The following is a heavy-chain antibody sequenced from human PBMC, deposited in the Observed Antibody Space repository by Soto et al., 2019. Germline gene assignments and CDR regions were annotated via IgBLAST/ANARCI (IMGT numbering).Heavy chain of an antibody. V-gene: IGHV4-34*01. CDR3: ARVQVRRGNGSGYLNGFDI. J-gene: IGHJ3*02. CDR1: GGSFSPYC. Sequence: QVQLQQWGAGLLKSSETLSLTCAVSGGSFSPYCWTWIRQSPGKGLEWIGEISPSGVTQYGPSLKSRVTISVDTSKTQFSLNLNSVTAADTAVYYCARVQVRRGNGSGYLNGFDIWGQGTMVTVSS. D-gene: IGHD3-3*01. CDR2: ISPSGVT.